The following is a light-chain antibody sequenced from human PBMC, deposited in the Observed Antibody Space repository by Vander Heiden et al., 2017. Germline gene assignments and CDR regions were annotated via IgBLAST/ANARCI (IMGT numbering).Light chain of an antibody. CDR3: SSYAGNNNFV. J-gene: IGLJ1*01. V-gene: IGLV2-8*01. CDR1: NSDVGGYDY. Sequence: QSALTQPPSAPGSPGHSVAISRTGTNSDVGGYDYVSWYQQHPGKAPKLMIYEVNKRPSGVPDRFSGSKSGNTASLTVSGLQAEDEADYYCSSYAGNNNFVFGTGTKVTVL. CDR2: EVN.